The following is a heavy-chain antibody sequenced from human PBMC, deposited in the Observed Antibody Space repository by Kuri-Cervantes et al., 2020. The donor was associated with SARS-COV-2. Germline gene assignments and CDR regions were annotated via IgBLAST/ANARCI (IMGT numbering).Heavy chain of an antibody. J-gene: IGHJ4*02. V-gene: IGHV1-69*05. Sequence: SVKVSCKASGGTFSSYAISWVRQAPGQGLEWMGGIIPILGTANYAQNFQGRVTMTRDTSTSTVYMELSSLRSEDTAVYYCARGGRASRFMFEYWGQGTLVTVSS. D-gene: IGHD3-16*01. CDR3: ARGGRASRFMFEY. CDR1: GGTFSSYA. CDR2: IIPILGTA.